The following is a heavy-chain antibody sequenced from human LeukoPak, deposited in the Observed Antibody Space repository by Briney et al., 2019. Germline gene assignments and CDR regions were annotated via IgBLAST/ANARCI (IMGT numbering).Heavy chain of an antibody. V-gene: IGHV1-18*01. D-gene: IGHD3-22*01. CDR2: ISAYNGNT. CDR3: ARGPHYVGDSSGDHWFDP. CDR1: GYTFTSYG. J-gene: IGHJ5*02. Sequence: GASVKVSCKASGYTFTSYGISWVRQAPGQGLEWMGWISAYNGNTNYAQKLQGRVTMTTDTSTSTAYMELRSLRSDDTAVYYCARGPHYVGDSSGDHWFDPWGQGTLVTVSS.